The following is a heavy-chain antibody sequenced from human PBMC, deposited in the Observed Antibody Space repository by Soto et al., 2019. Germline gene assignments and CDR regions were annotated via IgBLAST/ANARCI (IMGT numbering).Heavy chain of an antibody. CDR3: ASRYNYGSGKYGVDR. D-gene: IGHD3-10*01. V-gene: IGHV4-39*01. CDR1: GGSISRSSYY. CDR2: IDYSGST. J-gene: IGHJ6*04. Sequence: PSETLSLTCTVSGGSISRSSYYWSWIRPPPGKGLEWIGSIDYSGSTYYNPSLKSRLTMSMDTSKSQFSLKMSSVTVADTAVYYCASRYNYGSGKYGVDRWGTGTTFTVSS.